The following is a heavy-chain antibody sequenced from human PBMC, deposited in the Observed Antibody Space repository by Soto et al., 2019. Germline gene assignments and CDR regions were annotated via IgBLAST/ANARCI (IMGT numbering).Heavy chain of an antibody. J-gene: IGHJ4*02. CDR2: INTYNGNR. D-gene: IGHD3-22*01. CDR1: GYSFSSYG. CDR3: GRDRLRGYDSSGFYS. Sequence: QVQLVQSGAELRKPGASVKVSCKASGYSFSSYGINWVRQAPGQGLEWMGWINTYNGNRNYAQKFEDRVTMTTATSTNTGYMERRSLKSDDTAIYYCGRDRLRGYDSSGFYSWGQGTLVTVSS. V-gene: IGHV1-18*01.